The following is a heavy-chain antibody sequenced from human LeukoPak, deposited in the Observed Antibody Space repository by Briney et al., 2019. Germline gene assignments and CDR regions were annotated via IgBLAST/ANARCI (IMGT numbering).Heavy chain of an antibody. V-gene: IGHV4-4*02. CDR1: GGSISSSNW. Sequence: SETLSLTCAASGGSISSSNWWSWVRQPPGKGLEWIGEIYHSGSTNYNPSLKSRVTISVDKSKNQFSLKLSSVTAADTAVYYCARGVNYYDSSGYLIYWGQGTLVTVSS. D-gene: IGHD3-22*01. CDR2: IYHSGST. J-gene: IGHJ4*02. CDR3: ARGVNYYDSSGYLIY.